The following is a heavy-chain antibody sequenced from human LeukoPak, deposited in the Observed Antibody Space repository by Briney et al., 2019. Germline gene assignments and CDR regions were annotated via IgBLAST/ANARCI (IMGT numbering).Heavy chain of an antibody. CDR1: GGSISSYY. Sequence: SETLSLTCTVSGGSISSYYWSWIRQPPGKGLEWIGYIYYSGSTNYNPSLKSRVTISVDTSRNQFSLKLSSVTAADTAVYYCARVGSSSGWYHFDYWGQGTLVTASS. CDR2: IYYSGST. D-gene: IGHD6-19*01. CDR3: ARVGSSSGWYHFDY. V-gene: IGHV4-59*01. J-gene: IGHJ4*02.